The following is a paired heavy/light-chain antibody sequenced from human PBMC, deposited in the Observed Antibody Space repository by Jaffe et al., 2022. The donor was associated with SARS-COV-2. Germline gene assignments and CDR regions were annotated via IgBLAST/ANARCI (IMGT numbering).Light chain of an antibody. CDR2: DTN. CDR1: NPNIGNNY. CDR3: GTWDSSLNVWV. J-gene: IGLJ3*02. Sequence: QSVLTQPPSVSAAPGQKVTISCSASNPNIGNNYVSWYQHLPGTAPKLLIYDTNKRPSGIPDRFSGSKSDTSATLGITGLQTGDEADYYCGTWDSSLNVWVFGGGTKLTVL. V-gene: IGLV1-51*01.
Heavy chain of an antibody. CDR2: IDMNGRNI. D-gene: IGHD5-12*01. Sequence: EVQLVESGGGLVQPGGPLRLSCAASGFAFSGYEMNWVRQAPGMGLEWVSYIDMNGRNIYYADSVKGRFTISRDNAKSSLYLQMNNLRAEDTAVYYCVRDPGRGHSDYFDCWGQGTLVTVSS. V-gene: IGHV3-48*03. CDR1: GFAFSGYE. CDR3: VRDPGRGHSDYFDC. J-gene: IGHJ4*02.